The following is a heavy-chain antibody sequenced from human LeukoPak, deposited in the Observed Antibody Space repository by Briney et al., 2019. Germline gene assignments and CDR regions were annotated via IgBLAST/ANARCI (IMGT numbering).Heavy chain of an antibody. V-gene: IGHV1-69*05. CDR2: IIPIFGTA. CDR3: ARGYSSNFDY. CDR1: GGTFSSYA. D-gene: IGHD6-13*01. Sequence: GASVKVSCKASGGTFSSYAISWVRQAPGQGLEWMGRIIPIFGTANYAQKFQGRVTITMDESTSTAYMELSGLRSEDTAVYYCARGYSSNFDYWGQGTLVTVSS. J-gene: IGHJ4*02.